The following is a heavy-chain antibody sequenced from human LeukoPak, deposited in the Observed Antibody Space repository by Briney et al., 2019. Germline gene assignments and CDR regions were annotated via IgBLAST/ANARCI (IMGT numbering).Heavy chain of an antibody. CDR1: GFTFGSYA. D-gene: IGHD3-16*01. J-gene: IGHJ4*02. Sequence: GGSLRLSCAASGFTFGSYATSWVRHAPGNGLGWVSAISGSGGRTFYADSVKGRFSISRDNSKHTLYLQINSLRAEDTAVYYCAKRSLWATGDFDYGGQGTLVTVSS. CDR2: ISGSGGRT. CDR3: AKRSLWATGDFDY. V-gene: IGHV3-23*01.